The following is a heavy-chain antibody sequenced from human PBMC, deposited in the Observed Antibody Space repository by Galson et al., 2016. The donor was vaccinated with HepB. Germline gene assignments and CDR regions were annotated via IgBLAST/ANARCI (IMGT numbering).Heavy chain of an antibody. CDR1: GFTFRSYW. CDR2: INQDGSPK. D-gene: IGHD3-10*01. J-gene: IGHJ4*02. CDR3: VRDMSTTGEYYYHY. V-gene: IGHV3-7*01. Sequence: SLRLSCAVSGFTFRSYWMSWVRQAPGRGLEWVANINQDGSPKSYADSVKGRFTVSRDNAKNSLFLQMNSLRAEDTAVYYCVRDMSTTGEYYYHYWGQGTLVTVSS.